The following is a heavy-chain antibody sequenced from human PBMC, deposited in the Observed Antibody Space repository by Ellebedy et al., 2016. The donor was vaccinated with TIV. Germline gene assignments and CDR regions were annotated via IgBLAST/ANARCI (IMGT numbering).Heavy chain of an antibody. D-gene: IGHD1-14*01. V-gene: IGHV3-74*01. CDR3: VRHRGYNFDV. CDR2: INSDGSST. Sequence: PGGSLRLSCAASGFTFSNYWIHWVRQAPGKGLVWLSRINSDGSSTSYADSVKGRFTISRDNTKNTLYLQMNSLRAEDTALYYCVRHRGYNFDVWGQGTMVTVAS. J-gene: IGHJ3*01. CDR1: GFTFSNYW.